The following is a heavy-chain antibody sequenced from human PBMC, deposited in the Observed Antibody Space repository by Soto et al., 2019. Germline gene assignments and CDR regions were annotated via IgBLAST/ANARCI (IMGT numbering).Heavy chain of an antibody. CDR1: GFSVTSTY. Sequence: PGGSLRLSCTAPGFSVTSTYMSWVRQAPGKGLEWVSVIYAGGSTSYADSVKGRFTVSRDNSNNTLFLQLNSLRVEDTAVYYCARGTWGISWPNFFDYWGQGVLVTV. V-gene: IGHV3-53*01. D-gene: IGHD6-13*01. CDR2: IYAGGST. J-gene: IGHJ4*02. CDR3: ARGTWGISWPNFFDY.